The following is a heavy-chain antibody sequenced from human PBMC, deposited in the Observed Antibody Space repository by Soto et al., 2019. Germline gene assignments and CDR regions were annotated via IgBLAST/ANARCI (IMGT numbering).Heavy chain of an antibody. Sequence: PSETLSLTCEFNGGSFSGYYWSWIRQPPGMGLEWIGEINHSGSTNYNPSLKSRVTISVDTSRDQFSLKLTSVTAADTAVYYCARGPYCSGGRCYHEFDFWGQGTLVTVS. CDR1: GGSFSGYY. J-gene: IGHJ4*02. D-gene: IGHD2-15*01. CDR2: INHSGST. CDR3: ARGPYCSGGRCYHEFDF. V-gene: IGHV4-34*01.